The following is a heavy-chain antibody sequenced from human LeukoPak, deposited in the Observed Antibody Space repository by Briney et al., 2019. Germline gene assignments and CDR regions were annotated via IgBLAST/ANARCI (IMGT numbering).Heavy chain of an antibody. J-gene: IGHJ4*02. Sequence: GASVKVSCKASGYTFTSYYMHWVRQAPGQGLEWMGIINPSGGSTSYAQKFQGRVTITRDTSTSTVYMELSSLRSEDTAVYYCARATQLWCFDYWGQGTLVTVSS. CDR3: ARATQLWCFDY. D-gene: IGHD5-18*01. CDR2: INPSGGST. V-gene: IGHV1-46*01. CDR1: GYTFTSYY.